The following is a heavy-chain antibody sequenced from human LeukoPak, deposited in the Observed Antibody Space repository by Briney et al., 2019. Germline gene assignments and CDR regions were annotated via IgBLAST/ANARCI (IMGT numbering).Heavy chain of an antibody. CDR2: ISGSGGST. CDR3: AKDRDYVWGSYRYAPPPLN. CDR1: GFTFSSYA. V-gene: IGHV3-23*01. J-gene: IGHJ4*02. D-gene: IGHD3-16*02. Sequence: GGSLRLSCAASGFTFSSYAMSWVRQAPGKGLEWVSAISGSGGSTYYADSVKGRFTISRDNSTNTLYLQMNSLRAEDTAVYYCAKDRDYVWGSYRYAPPPLNWGQGTLVTVSS.